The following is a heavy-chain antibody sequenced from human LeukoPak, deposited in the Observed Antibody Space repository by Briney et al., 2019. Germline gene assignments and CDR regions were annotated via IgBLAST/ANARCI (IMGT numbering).Heavy chain of an antibody. V-gene: IGHV1-8*01. CDR3: ARVYYDSSGYPYWYFDL. D-gene: IGHD3-22*01. CDR1: GYTFTSYD. Sequence: ASVKVSCKASGYTFTSYDINWVRQATGQGLEWMGWMNPNSGNTGYAQKFQGRVTMTRYTSISTAYLELSSLRSEDTAVYYCARVYYDSSGYPYWYFDLWGRGTLVTVSS. J-gene: IGHJ2*01. CDR2: MNPNSGNT.